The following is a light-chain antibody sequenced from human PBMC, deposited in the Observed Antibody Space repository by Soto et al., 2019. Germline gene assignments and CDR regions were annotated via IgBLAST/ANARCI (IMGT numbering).Light chain of an antibody. CDR3: QQSYSTPWT. CDR1: QSISSY. V-gene: IGKV1-39*01. Sequence: DIQMTQSPSSLSASVGDRVTITCRASQSISSYLNWYHQKPGKAPKLLIYSASSLQSGVPSRFSGSGSGTDFTLTISSLQPEDFATYYCQQSYSTPWTCGQGTNVEIK. CDR2: SAS. J-gene: IGKJ1*01.